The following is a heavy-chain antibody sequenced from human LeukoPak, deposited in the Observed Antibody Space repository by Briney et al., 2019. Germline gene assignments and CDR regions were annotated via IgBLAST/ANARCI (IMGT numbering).Heavy chain of an antibody. Sequence: GGSLRLSCAASGFTFSSYGMHWVRQAPGKGLEWVAFIRYDGSNKYYADSVKGRFTISRDSTKNSLYLQMNSLRAEDTAVYYCASSGDVGGTWFDPWGQGTPVTVSS. CDR3: ASSGDVGGTWFDP. CDR2: IRYDGSNK. V-gene: IGHV3-30*02. D-gene: IGHD3-10*01. CDR1: GFTFSSYG. J-gene: IGHJ5*02.